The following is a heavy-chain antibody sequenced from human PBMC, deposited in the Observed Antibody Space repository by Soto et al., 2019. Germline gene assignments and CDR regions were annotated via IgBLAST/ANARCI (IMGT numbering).Heavy chain of an antibody. CDR1: GCTFSSYA. D-gene: IGHD3-10*01. Sequence: SVKVSCKASGCTFSSYAISWVRQAPGQGLEWMGGIIPIFGTANYAQKFQGRVTITADESTSTAYMELSSLRSEDTAVYYCARADYYGSGSYYIWFDPWGQGTLVTVSS. CDR2: IIPIFGTA. CDR3: ARADYYGSGSYYIWFDP. V-gene: IGHV1-69*13. J-gene: IGHJ5*02.